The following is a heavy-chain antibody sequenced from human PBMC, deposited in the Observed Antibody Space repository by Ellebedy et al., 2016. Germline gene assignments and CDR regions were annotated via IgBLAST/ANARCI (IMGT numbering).Heavy chain of an antibody. V-gene: IGHV3-53*01. CDR1: GFSVSSNY. J-gene: IGHJ3*02. CDR2: LYTDGKT. Sequence: GESLKISXAVSGFSVSSNYMTWVRQAPGKGLEWVSLLYTDGKTSYADSVRGRFSISRDNSKDTLYLQMNSLRAEDTAIYYCATRRSGSFDIWGQGTTVTVSS. CDR3: ATRRSGSFDI. D-gene: IGHD3-10*01.